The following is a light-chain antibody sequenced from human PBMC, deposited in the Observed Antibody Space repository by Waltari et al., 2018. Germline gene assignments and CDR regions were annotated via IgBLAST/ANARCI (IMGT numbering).Light chain of an antibody. Sequence: QSAMTQDPSASGSPGQSVTISCTGTSSDVGGYNYVAWYQQHPGKAPKLMIYEVSKRPSGVPDRVSGSKSGNTASLTVSELQTEDEADYYCISYAGSNNYVFGTGTKVTVL. J-gene: IGLJ1*01. CDR2: EVS. CDR3: ISYAGSNNYV. CDR1: SSDVGGYNY. V-gene: IGLV2-8*01.